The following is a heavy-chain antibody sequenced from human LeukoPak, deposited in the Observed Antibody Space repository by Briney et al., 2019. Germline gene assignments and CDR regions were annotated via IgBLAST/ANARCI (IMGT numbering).Heavy chain of an antibody. CDR2: ISAYNGNT. V-gene: IGHV1-18*01. D-gene: IGHD3-10*01. Sequence: ASVKVSCKASGYTFTSYGISWVRQAPGQGLEWMGWISAYNGNTNYAQKLQGRVTMTTDTSTSTAYMELRSLRSDDTAVCYCARDLGAEYYYSSRSYSDYWGQGTLVTVSS. CDR1: GYTFTSYG. J-gene: IGHJ4*02. CDR3: ARDLGAEYYYSSRSYSDY.